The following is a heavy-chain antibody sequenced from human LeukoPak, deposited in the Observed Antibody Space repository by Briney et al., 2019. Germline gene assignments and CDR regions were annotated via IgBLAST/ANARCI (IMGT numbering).Heavy chain of an antibody. Sequence: PSETLSLTCTVSGGSVSSYYWSWIRQPPGKGLEWIGYIFYSGSTNYNPSLKSRVTISVDTSKNQFSLKLSSVTAADTAVYYCARHASVSSGALVWGQGTLVTVSS. CDR3: ARHASVSSGALV. CDR1: GGSVSSYY. V-gene: IGHV4-59*08. J-gene: IGHJ4*02. D-gene: IGHD3-22*01. CDR2: IFYSGST.